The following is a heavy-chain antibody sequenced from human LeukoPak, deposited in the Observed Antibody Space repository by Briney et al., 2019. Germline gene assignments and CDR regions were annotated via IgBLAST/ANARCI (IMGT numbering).Heavy chain of an antibody. D-gene: IGHD3-10*02. V-gene: IGHV1-69*04. Sequence: SVKVSCKASGGTFSSYAISRVRQAPGQGLEWMGRIIPILGIANYAQKFQGRVTITADKSTSTAYMELSSLRSEDTAVYYCASGAGMFPTPIDPWLQDYWGQGTLVTVSS. J-gene: IGHJ4*02. CDR3: ASGAGMFPTPIDPWLQDY. CDR1: GGTFSSYA. CDR2: IIPILGIA.